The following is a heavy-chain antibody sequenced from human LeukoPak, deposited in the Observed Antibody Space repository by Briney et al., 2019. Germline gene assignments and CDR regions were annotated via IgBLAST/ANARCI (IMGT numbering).Heavy chain of an antibody. D-gene: IGHD6-13*01. CDR1: GDSVSSNSAA. CDR2: TYYRSKWYN. CDR3: ARDSSSWSCFDY. Sequence: SQTLSLTCAISGDSVSSNSAAWNWIRQSPSRGLEWLGRTYYRSKWYNDYAVYVKSLITINPDTSKNKFSLQLNSVTPGDTAEYYCARDSSSWSCFDYWGQGTLVTVSS. V-gene: IGHV6-1*01. J-gene: IGHJ4*02.